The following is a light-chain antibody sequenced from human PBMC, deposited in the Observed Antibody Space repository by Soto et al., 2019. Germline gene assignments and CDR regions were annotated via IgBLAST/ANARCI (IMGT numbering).Light chain of an antibody. V-gene: IGLV2-14*01. CDR3: SSYTSSSTPYV. Sequence: QSVLTQPASVSGSPGQWITISCPGTSSDVGGYNYVSWYQQHPGKAPKLMIYDVSNRPSGVSNRFSGSKSGNTASLTISGLQAEDEADYYCSSYTSSSTPYVSGTGTKVTVL. CDR2: DVS. CDR1: SSDVGGYNY. J-gene: IGLJ1*01.